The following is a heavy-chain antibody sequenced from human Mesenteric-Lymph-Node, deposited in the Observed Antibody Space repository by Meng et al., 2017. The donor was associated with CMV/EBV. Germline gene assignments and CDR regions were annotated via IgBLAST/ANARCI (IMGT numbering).Heavy chain of an antibody. D-gene: IGHD3-3*01. Sequence: GGSLRLSCAASGFAFSTYDMSWVRQAPGKGLEWVSAISGNGDRTYYADSVKGRLTISRDNSKNTLYVQMNSLRAEDTAVYFCGRFWSGYLPDYWGQGTLVTVSS. CDR2: ISGNGDRT. J-gene: IGHJ4*02. CDR3: GRFWSGYLPDY. V-gene: IGHV3-23*01. CDR1: GFAFSTYD.